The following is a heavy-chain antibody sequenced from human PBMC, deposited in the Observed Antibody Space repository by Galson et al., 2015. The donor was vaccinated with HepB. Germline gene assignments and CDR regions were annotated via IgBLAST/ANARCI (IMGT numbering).Heavy chain of an antibody. Sequence: SLRLSCAASGGTFEDYAMHWVRQVPGKGLEWVSGVSWNSDFTGYADSVRGLFTTSRDNARYSLYLEMNSLRTEDTALYYCAQDLTYYYGSGSYFVAMDVWGQGTTVTVSS. CDR2: VSWNSDFT. CDR3: AQDLTYYYGSGSYFVAMDV. V-gene: IGHV3-9*01. CDR1: GGTFEDYA. D-gene: IGHD3-10*01. J-gene: IGHJ6*02.